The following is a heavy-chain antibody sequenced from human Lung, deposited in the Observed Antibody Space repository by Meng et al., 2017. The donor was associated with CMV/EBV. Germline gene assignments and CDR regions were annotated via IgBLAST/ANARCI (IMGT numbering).Heavy chain of an antibody. D-gene: IGHD2/OR15-2a*01. CDR2: ISTNTGTP. CDR1: GYTFSTYT. Sequence: QGRVVQSGSKLKKPGASVKVSCKASGYTFSTYTINWVRQAHGRGLEWMGWISTNTGTPTYTQGFTGRFVFSLDTSVSTAYLQISSLKAEDTAVYYCARGGNFDPWGQGTLVTVSS. J-gene: IGHJ5*02. CDR3: ARGGNFDP. V-gene: IGHV7-4-1*02.